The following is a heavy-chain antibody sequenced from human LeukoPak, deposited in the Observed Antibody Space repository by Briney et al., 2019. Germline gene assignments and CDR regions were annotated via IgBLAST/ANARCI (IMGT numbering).Heavy chain of an antibody. CDR3: ARKDSGYGSDAFDI. CDR1: GGSISSYY. CDR2: IYYSGST. V-gene: IGHV4-59*01. Sequence: SETLSLTCAVSGGSISSYYWSWIRQPPGKGLEWIGYIYYSGSTNYNPSLKSRVTISVDTSKNQFSLKLSSVTAADTAVYYCARKDSGYGSDAFDIWGQGTMVTVSS. J-gene: IGHJ3*02. D-gene: IGHD5-12*01.